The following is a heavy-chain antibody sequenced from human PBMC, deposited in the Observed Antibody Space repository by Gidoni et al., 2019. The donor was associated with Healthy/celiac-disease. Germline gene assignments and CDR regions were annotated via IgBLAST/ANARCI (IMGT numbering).Heavy chain of an antibody. CDR3: AKDIAPPAIAARAYGMDV. V-gene: IGHV3-9*01. D-gene: IGHD6-6*01. Sequence: EVQLVDSGGGLVQPGRSLRLSCAASGFTFDDYAMHWVRQAPGKGLEWVSGISWNSGSIGYADSVKGRFTISRDNAKNSLYLQMNSLRAEDTALYYCAKDIAPPAIAARAYGMDVWGQGTKVTVSS. J-gene: IGHJ6*02. CDR1: GFTFDDYA. CDR2: ISWNSGSI.